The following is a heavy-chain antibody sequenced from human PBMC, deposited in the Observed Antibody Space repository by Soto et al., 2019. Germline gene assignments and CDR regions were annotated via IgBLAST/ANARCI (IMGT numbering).Heavy chain of an antibody. J-gene: IGHJ5*02. Sequence: VASVKVSCKASGYSFTNHDVSWVRPATGQGLEWMGWMNPGSGDTGYAQKFQGRVTMTRDISIATAYMELSSLRSDDTAIYYCARMATFGSLNWFDPWGQGTLVTVSS. V-gene: IGHV1-8*01. CDR1: GYSFTNHD. D-gene: IGHD3-16*01. CDR3: ARMATFGSLNWFDP. CDR2: MNPGSGDT.